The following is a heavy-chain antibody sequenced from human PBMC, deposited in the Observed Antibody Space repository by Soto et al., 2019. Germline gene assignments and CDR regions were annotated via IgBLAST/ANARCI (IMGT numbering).Heavy chain of an antibody. CDR2: ISGSGGST. V-gene: IGHV3-23*01. CDR1: GFTFSSYA. D-gene: IGHD3-22*01. J-gene: IGHJ4*02. CDR3: ASVTMIVVVITRFDY. Sequence: GGSLRLSCAASGFTFSSYAMSWVRQAPGKGLEWVSAISGSGGSTYYADSVKGRFTISRDNSKNTLYLQMNSLRAEDTAVYYCASVTMIVVVITRFDYWGQGTLVTVS.